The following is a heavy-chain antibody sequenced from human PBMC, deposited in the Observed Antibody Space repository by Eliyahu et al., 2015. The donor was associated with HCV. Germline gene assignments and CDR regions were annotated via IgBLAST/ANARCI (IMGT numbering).Heavy chain of an antibody. CDR1: GFTFSSYA. D-gene: IGHD6-19*01. V-gene: IGHV3-30-3*01. CDR3: ASPYSSGDFDY. CDR2: ISYDGSNK. J-gene: IGHJ4*02. Sequence: QVQLVESGGGVVQPGXSLRLSCAASGFTFSSYAMHWVRQAPGKGLEWVAVISYDGSNKYYADSVKGRFTISRDNSKNTLYLXMNSLRAEDTAVYYCASPYSSGDFDYWGQGTLVTVSS.